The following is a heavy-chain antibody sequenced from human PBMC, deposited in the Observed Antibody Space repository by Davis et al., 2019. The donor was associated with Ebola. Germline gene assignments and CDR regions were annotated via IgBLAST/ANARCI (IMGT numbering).Heavy chain of an antibody. D-gene: IGHD3-10*01. CDR1: GGSISSYY. CDR2: INHSGST. CDR3: ARSGMAVPDV. V-gene: IGHV4-34*01. J-gene: IGHJ6*02. Sequence: GSLRLSCTVSGGSISSYYWSWIRQPPGKGLEWIGEINHSGSTNYNPSLKSRVTISVDTSKNQFSLQLNSVTPEDTAVYYCARSGMAVPDVWGQGTTVTVSS.